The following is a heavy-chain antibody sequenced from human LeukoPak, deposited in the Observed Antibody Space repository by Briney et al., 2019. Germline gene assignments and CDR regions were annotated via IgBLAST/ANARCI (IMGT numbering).Heavy chain of an antibody. CDR3: AKEGYYYLDV. J-gene: IGHJ6*03. CDR1: GFTFNTYG. V-gene: IGHV3-30*02. CDR2: IRYDGSNE. Sequence: PGGSLRLSCAASGFTFNTYGMHWVRQAPGKGLEWVAFIRYDGSNECYADSVKGRFTISRDNSKHTLYLQMNSLRPEDTAVYYCAKEGYYYLDVWGKGTTVTISS.